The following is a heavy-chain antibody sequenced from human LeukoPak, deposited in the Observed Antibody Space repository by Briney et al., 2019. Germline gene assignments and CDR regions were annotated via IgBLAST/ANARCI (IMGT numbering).Heavy chain of an antibody. CDR1: GGSISSSSYY. CDR3: AGVQTTVVILSWFDP. V-gene: IGHV4-39*01. J-gene: IGHJ5*02. CDR2: IYYSGST. D-gene: IGHD4-23*01. Sequence: KPSETLSLTCTVSGGSISSSSYYWGWIRQPPGKGLEWIGSIYYSGSTYYNPSLKSRVTISVDTSKNQFSLKLSSVTAADTAVYYCAGVQTTVVILSWFDPWGRGTLVTVSS.